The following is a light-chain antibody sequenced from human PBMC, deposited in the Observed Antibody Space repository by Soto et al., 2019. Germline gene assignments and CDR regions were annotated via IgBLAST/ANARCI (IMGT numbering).Light chain of an antibody. CDR2: GAS. CDR1: QSVSSSY. V-gene: IGKV3-20*01. J-gene: IGKJ1*01. CDR3: QQYGSSSWT. Sequence: EIVLTQSPGTLSLSPGERATLSCRASQSVSSSYLAWYQQNRGQAPRLLIYGASSRATGIPDRFSGSGSGTDFTLTISRLEPEDFAVYYCQQYGSSSWTFAQGT.